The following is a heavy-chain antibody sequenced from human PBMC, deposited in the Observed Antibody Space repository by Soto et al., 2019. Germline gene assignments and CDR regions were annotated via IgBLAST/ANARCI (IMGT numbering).Heavy chain of an antibody. D-gene: IGHD2-2*01. Sequence: QVQLVQSGAEVKKPGSSVKVSCKASGGTFSSYAISWVRQAPGQGLEWLGGIIPIFGTANYAQKFQGRVTITADESTSTAYRELSSLRSEDTAVYYCARHVPAAGYYYGMDVWGQGTTVTVSS. CDR3: ARHVPAAGYYYGMDV. J-gene: IGHJ6*02. CDR2: IIPIFGTA. CDR1: GGTFSSYA. V-gene: IGHV1-69*12.